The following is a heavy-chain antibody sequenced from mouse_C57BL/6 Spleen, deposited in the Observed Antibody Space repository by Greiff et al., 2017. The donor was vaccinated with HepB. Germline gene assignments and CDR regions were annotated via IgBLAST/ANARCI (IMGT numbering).Heavy chain of an antibody. CDR3: AKGNYYGSSYDY. V-gene: IGHV1-52*01. CDR2: IDPSDSDT. D-gene: IGHD1-1*01. CDR1: GYTFTSYW. Sequence: VQLQQPGAELVRPGSSVKLSCKASGYTFTSYWMHWVKQRPIQGLEWIGNIDPSDSDTHYNQKFKDKATLTVDKSSSTAYMQLSSLTSEDSAVYYCAKGNYYGSSYDYWGQGTTLTVAS. J-gene: IGHJ2*01.